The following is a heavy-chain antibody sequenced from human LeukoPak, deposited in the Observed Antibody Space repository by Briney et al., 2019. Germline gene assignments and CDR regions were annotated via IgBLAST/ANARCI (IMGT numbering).Heavy chain of an antibody. CDR1: GYTFTSYG. Sequence: GASVKVSCKASGYTFTSYGISWVRQAPGQGLEWMGWISAYNGNTNYAQKLQGRVTMTTDTSTSTAYMELRSLRSDDTAVYYCARDVEWVTTACVTKRSLDYWGQGTLVTVSS. CDR2: ISAYNGNT. CDR3: ARDVEWVTTACVTKRSLDY. V-gene: IGHV1-18*01. D-gene: IGHD4-17*01. J-gene: IGHJ4*02.